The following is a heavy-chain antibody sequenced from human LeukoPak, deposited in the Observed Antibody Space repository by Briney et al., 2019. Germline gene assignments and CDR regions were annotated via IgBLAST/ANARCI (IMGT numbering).Heavy chain of an antibody. CDR3: ARAGYYDSSGLPDY. J-gene: IGHJ4*02. V-gene: IGHV3-13*04. Sequence: GGSLKLSCTASGFTFSSYDMHWVRQATGKGLEWVSAIGTAGDTYYPGSVKGRFTISRENAKISLYLQMNSLRAGDTAVYYYARAGYYDSSGLPDYWGQGTLVTVSS. CDR2: IGTAGDT. D-gene: IGHD3-22*01. CDR1: GFTFSSYD.